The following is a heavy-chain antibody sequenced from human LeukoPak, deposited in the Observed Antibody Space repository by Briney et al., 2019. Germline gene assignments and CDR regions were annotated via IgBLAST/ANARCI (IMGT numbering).Heavy chain of an antibody. Sequence: GGSLRLSCAASGFNFANHAMSWVRQTPGKGLEWVSAISGGGDITYYADSVKGRFTISRDNAKNSLYLQMNSLRAEDAAVYYCARGSSGSYYSSFDYWGQGTLVTVSS. V-gene: IGHV3-23*01. CDR3: ARGSSGSYYSSFDY. CDR1: GFNFANHA. CDR2: ISGGGDIT. J-gene: IGHJ4*02. D-gene: IGHD1-26*01.